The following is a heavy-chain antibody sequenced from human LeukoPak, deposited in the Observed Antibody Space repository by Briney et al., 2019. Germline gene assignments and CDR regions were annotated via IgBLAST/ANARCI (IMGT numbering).Heavy chain of an antibody. CDR3: ARTAIVVVVAAVGAFDI. CDR2: IYYSGST. V-gene: IGHV4-39*01. Sequence: SETLSLTCTVSGGSISSSSYYWGWIRQPPGKGLEWIGSIYYSGSTYYNPSLKSRVTISVDTSKNQFSLKLSSVTAADTAVYYCARTAIVVVVAAVGAFDIWGQGTMVTVSS. CDR1: GGSISSSSYY. D-gene: IGHD2-15*01. J-gene: IGHJ3*02.